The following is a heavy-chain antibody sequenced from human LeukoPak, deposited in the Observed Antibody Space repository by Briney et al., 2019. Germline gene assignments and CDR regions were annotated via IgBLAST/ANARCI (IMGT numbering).Heavy chain of an antibody. V-gene: IGHV4-31*03. CDR1: GGSVSRGGYY. CDR2: TSYSEGT. Sequence: SETLSLTCTVSGGSVSRGGYYWNWVRQHPGKGLEWIGFTSYSEGTYYNPSLMSRITISVDISQNQFSLKMRDVTAADTAVYFCATADWESFYFDSWGQGALVAVSS. CDR3: ATADWESFYFDS. J-gene: IGHJ4*02. D-gene: IGHD1-26*01.